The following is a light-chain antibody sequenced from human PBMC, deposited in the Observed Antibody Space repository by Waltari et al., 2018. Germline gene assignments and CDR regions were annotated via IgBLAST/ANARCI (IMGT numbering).Light chain of an antibody. CDR3: QQRDTWPRVT. Sequence: EMMLTQSPATLSLSPGERATLPCRASQSISTYLAWYQQKPGQAPRLLIYDASDRATGIPARFSGSGSGTDFTLTISSLEPEDFAIYYCQQRDTWPRVTFGPGTKVDIK. CDR1: QSISTY. CDR2: DAS. V-gene: IGKV3-11*01. J-gene: IGKJ3*01.